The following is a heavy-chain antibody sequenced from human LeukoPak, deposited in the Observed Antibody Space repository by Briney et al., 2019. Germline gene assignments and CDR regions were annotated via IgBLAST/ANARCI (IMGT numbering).Heavy chain of an antibody. CDR1: GGSFSGYY. Sequence: SETLSLTCAVYGGSFSGYYWSWIRQPPGKGLEWIGEINHSGSTNYNPSLKSRVTISVDTSKNQFSLKLSSVTAADTAVYYCARGRPRFSSWHLCYFDYWGQGTLVTVSS. D-gene: IGHD6-13*01. V-gene: IGHV4-34*01. CDR3: ARGRPRFSSWHLCYFDY. CDR2: INHSGST. J-gene: IGHJ4*02.